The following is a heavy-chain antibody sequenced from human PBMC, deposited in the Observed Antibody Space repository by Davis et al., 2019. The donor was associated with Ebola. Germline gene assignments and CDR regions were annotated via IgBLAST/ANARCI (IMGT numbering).Heavy chain of an antibody. V-gene: IGHV3-21*01. Sequence: GESLKISCAASGFTFSSYSMNWVRQASGKVLEWVSSITSSSSYIYYADPVKGRFTISRDNAKNSLYLQMNSLRAEDTAVYYCARDRWDIVVVPAAMPYYYYGMDVWGQGTTVTVSS. CDR3: ARDRWDIVVVPAAMPYYYYGMDV. CDR2: ITSSSSYI. J-gene: IGHJ6*02. CDR1: GFTFSSYS. D-gene: IGHD2-2*01.